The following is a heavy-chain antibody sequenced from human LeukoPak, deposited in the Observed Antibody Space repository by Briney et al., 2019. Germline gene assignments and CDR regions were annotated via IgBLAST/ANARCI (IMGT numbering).Heavy chain of an antibody. CDR1: GGSISSSSYY. V-gene: IGHV4-39*01. D-gene: IGHD3-22*01. Sequence: PSGTLSLTRTVSGGSISSSSYYWGWIRQPPGKGLEWIGSIYYSGSAYYNPSLKSRVTISVDTSKNQFSLKLSSVTAADTAVYYCARHISGHYYDSSGYNDYWGQGTLVTVSS. CDR3: ARHISGHYYDSSGYNDY. J-gene: IGHJ4*02. CDR2: IYYSGSA.